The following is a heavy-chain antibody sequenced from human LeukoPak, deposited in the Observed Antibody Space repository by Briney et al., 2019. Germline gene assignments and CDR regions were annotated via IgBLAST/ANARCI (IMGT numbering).Heavy chain of an antibody. CDR3: ARDWCSSSGLDY. CDR1: TFIFSSYW. D-gene: IGHD6-6*01. Sequence: GGSLRLSCAASTFIFSSYWMSWVRQAPGKGLEWVANIKQDGSEKSYVDSVKGRFTISRDNAKNSLYLQMNSLRAEDTAVYYCARDWCSSSGLDYWGQGTLVTVSS. J-gene: IGHJ4*02. CDR2: IKQDGSEK. V-gene: IGHV3-7*01.